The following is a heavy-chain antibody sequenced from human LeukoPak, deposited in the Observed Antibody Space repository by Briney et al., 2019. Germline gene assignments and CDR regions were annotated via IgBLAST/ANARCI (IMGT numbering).Heavy chain of an antibody. D-gene: IGHD6-13*01. V-gene: IGHV3-11*04. CDR1: EFTFSDYY. Sequence: GGSLRLSCAASEFTFSDYYMSWIRQAPGKGLEWVSYISSSGSTIYYADSVKGRFTISRDNAKNSLYLQMNSLRAEDTAVYYCARVSSDSSSWYYDYFDYWGQGTLVTVSS. CDR3: ARVSSDSSSWYYDYFDY. J-gene: IGHJ4*02. CDR2: ISSSGSTI.